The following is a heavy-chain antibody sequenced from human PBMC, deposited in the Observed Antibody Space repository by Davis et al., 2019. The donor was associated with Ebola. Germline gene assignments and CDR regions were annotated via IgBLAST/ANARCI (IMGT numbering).Heavy chain of an antibody. Sequence: PGGSLRLSCAASGFSFSTYWMHWVRQAPGKGLVWVSRINSDGSRTDYVDSVKGRFTISRDNAKNTLYLQMNSLTVEDTAVYYCASGGVRYDWGQGTLVTVSS. V-gene: IGHV3-74*01. J-gene: IGHJ4*02. CDR1: GFSFSTYW. D-gene: IGHD3-16*01. CDR2: INSDGSRT. CDR3: ASGGVRYD.